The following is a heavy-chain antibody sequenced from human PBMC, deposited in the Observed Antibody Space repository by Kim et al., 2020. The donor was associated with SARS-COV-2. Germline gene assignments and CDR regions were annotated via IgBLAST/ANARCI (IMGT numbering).Heavy chain of an antibody. D-gene: IGHD1-26*01. J-gene: IGHJ4*02. Sequence: GGSLRLSCAASGFIVNSNYMSWVRQAPGKGLEWVSVIYSDGSPYYADSVKDRFTISRDNSKNTVFLQMNSLRVEDTAVYYCTRGGRWYSGSYYGAYWGQG. CDR2: IYSDGSP. V-gene: IGHV3-53*01. CDR3: TRGGRWYSGSYYGAY. CDR1: GFIVNSNY.